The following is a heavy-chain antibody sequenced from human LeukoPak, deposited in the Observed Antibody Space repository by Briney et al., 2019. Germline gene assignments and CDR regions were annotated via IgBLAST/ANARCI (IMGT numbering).Heavy chain of an antibody. CDR3: ATKVIEGSLAAFENS. CDR2: I. Sequence: GESLKISCKGSGYNFATHWIGWVRQMPGKGLEWMGIIYSPSFEGQVTISADRSITTAYLHWSSLKAADTAIYYCATKVIEGSLAAFENSWGQGTPVTVSP. D-gene: IGHD3-16*02. CDR1: GYNFATHW. J-gene: IGHJ4*02. V-gene: IGHV5-51*01.